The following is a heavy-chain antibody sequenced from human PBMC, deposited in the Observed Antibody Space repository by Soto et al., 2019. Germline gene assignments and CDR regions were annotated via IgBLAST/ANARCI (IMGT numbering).Heavy chain of an antibody. J-gene: IGHJ1*01. V-gene: IGHV3-74*01. CDR3: AKGVQAATRYFQH. CDR1: GFAFSSYW. CDR2: INSDGSSA. D-gene: IGHD2-2*01. Sequence: VQLVESGGGLVQPGGSLRLSCAASGFAFSSYWMHWVRHAPGKGLVWVSRINSDGSSATYADSVKGRFTISRVNAKNTVYLHMNSLTPEDTAVYYCAKGVQAATRYFQHWGQGTLVTVSS.